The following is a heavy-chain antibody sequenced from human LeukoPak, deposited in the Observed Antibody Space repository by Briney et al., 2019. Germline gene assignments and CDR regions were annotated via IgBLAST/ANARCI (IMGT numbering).Heavy chain of an antibody. V-gene: IGHV4-59*08. CDR1: GGSISSYY. Sequence: SETLSLTCTVSGGSISSYYWSWIRQPPGKGLEWIGNIYYSGSTNYNPSLKSRVTISVDTSKNQFSLKLTAVTAADTAVYYCARHRYSSAWSVVDYWGQGTLVTVSS. CDR3: ARHRYSSAWSVVDY. CDR2: IYYSGST. J-gene: IGHJ4*02. D-gene: IGHD6-19*01.